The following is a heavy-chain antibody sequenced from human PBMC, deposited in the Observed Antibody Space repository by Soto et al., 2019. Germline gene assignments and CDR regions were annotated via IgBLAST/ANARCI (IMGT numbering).Heavy chain of an antibody. J-gene: IGHJ5*02. CDR2: IYYSGST. CDR3: ATRHVRSKYYYDSSGYSNWFDP. Sequence: QLQLQESGPGLVKPSETLSLTCTVSGGSISSSSYYWGWIRQPPGKGLECIGSIYYSGSTYYNPSLKSRATISVDTSKNQFSLKLSSVTAADTAVYYCATRHVRSKYYYDSSGYSNWFDPWGQGTLVTVSS. V-gene: IGHV4-39*01. CDR1: GGSISSSSYY. D-gene: IGHD3-22*01.